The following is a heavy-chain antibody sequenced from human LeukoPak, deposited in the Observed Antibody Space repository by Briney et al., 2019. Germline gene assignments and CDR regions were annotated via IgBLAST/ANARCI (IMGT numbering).Heavy chain of an antibody. CDR2: ISAYNGNT. D-gene: IGHD6-13*01. V-gene: IGHV1-18*04. Sequence: ASVKVSCKASGYTFTSYGISWVRQAPGQGLEWIGWISAYNGNTNYAQKLQGRVTMTTDTSTSTAYMELRSLRSDDTAVYYCARDGRLGQAPWYLYYYYGMDVWGKGTTVTVSS. J-gene: IGHJ6*04. CDR1: GYTFTSYG. CDR3: ARDGRLGQAPWYLYYYYGMDV.